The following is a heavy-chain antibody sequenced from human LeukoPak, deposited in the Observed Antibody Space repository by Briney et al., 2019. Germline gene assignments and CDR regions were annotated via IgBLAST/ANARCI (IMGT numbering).Heavy chain of an antibody. D-gene: IGHD6-13*01. J-gene: IGHJ4*02. CDR2: VSPYSGDT. Sequence: GASVKVSCKASGYTFTGHYMHWERQAPGQALEWMGWVSPYSGDTNYAQNFEGRVTMTRDTSMSTAFMELSRLESDDTAVYYCARVRIEAAGRGLDYWGQGTLVTVSS. V-gene: IGHV1-2*02. CDR3: ARVRIEAAGRGLDY. CDR1: GYTFTGHY.